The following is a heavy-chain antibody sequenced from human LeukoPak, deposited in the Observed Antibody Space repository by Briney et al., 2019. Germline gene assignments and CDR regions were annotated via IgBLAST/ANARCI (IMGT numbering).Heavy chain of an antibody. Sequence: PSETPSLTCTVSGGSISSYYWSWIRQPPGKGLEWIGYIYYSGSTNYNPSLKSRVTISVDTSKNQFSLKLSSVTAADTAVYYCARGLRFYFDYWGQGTLVTVSS. V-gene: IGHV4-59*01. CDR3: ARGLRFYFDY. CDR2: IYYSGST. CDR1: GGSISSYY. J-gene: IGHJ4*02. D-gene: IGHD3-16*01.